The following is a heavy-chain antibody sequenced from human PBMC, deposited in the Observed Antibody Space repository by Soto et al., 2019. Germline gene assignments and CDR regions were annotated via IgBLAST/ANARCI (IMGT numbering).Heavy chain of an antibody. CDR2: ISSSSSYT. CDR1: GFTFSYYY. CDR3: AXDFSSAHDSSGYYDFDY. J-gene: IGHJ4*02. V-gene: IGHV3-11*06. D-gene: IGHD3-22*01. Sequence: GGSLRLSCAASGFTFSYYYMSWIRQAPGKGLEWVSYISSSSSYTNYADSVKGRFTISRDNAKNSLYLQMNSLRAEDTAVYYCAXDFSSAHDSSGYYDFDYWGQGTLVTVSS.